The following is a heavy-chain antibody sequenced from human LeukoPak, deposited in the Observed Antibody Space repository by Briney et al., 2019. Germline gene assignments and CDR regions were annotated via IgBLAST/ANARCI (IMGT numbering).Heavy chain of an antibody. J-gene: IGHJ4*02. V-gene: IGHV3-7*01. CDR2: IKDDGSEK. CDR3: LSSKGPGRAAY. CDR1: GFTFSSYW. Sequence: GGSLRLSCTASGFTFSSYWMSWVRQTPGKGLEWVANIKDDGSEKNYVDSVKGRFTISRDNAKNALFLQMNSLRVEDTAVYYCLSSKGPGRAAYWGRGTLVSVSS. D-gene: IGHD6-13*01.